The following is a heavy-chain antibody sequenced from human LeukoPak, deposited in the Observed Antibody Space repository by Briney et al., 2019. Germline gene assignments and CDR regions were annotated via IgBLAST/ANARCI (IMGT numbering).Heavy chain of an antibody. CDR1: GFTFSSYA. CDR3: AKEITAGYYDSSGAFDY. Sequence: GGSLRLSCAASGFTFSSYAMSWVRQAPGKGLXXXXXXXGSGGSTYYADSVKGRFTISRDNSKNTLYLQMNSLRAEDTAVYYCAKEITAGYYDSSGAFDYWGQGTLVTVSS. V-gene: IGHV3-23*01. D-gene: IGHD3-22*01. CDR2: XXGSGGST. J-gene: IGHJ4*02.